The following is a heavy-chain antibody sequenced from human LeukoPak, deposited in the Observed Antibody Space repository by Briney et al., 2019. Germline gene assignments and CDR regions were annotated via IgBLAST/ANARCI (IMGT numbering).Heavy chain of an antibody. CDR3: ARRTNYLAFDY. J-gene: IGHJ4*02. CDR1: GLSFSSSW. V-gene: IGHV3-7*01. Sequence: GGSLRLSCAASGLSFSSSWMSWVRQTPEKGLEWVANMSPDGTEKYYVDSVKGRFTISRDNAKNSLYLQMNSLRAEDTAVYSCARRTNYLAFDYWGQGTLVTVSS. CDR2: MSPDGTEK. D-gene: IGHD4/OR15-4a*01.